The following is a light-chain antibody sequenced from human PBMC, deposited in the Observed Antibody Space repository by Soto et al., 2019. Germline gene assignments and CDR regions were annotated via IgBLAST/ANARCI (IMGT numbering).Light chain of an antibody. Sequence: DIRMTQSPSSLSASVGDRVTITCRASQTISSYLNWYQQKPGKAPQLLIYAASTLQSGVPSRFSGSGSGTDFTLTISSLQREDFATYYGQQSYDPVAFGGGTKVEIK. CDR1: QTISSY. J-gene: IGKJ4*01. CDR3: QQSYDPVA. V-gene: IGKV1-39*01. CDR2: AAS.